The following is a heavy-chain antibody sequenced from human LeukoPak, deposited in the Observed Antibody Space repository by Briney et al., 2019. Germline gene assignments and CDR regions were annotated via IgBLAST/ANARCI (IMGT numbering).Heavy chain of an antibody. CDR1: GFTFSSYA. J-gene: IGHJ4*02. Sequence: GGSLRLSCAASGFTFSSYAMHWVRQAPGKGLEWVAVISYDGSNKYYADSVEGRFTISRDNSKNTLYLQMNSLRAEDTAVYYCAGDIWGDIVVVVAATRGYYFDYWGQGTLVTVSS. D-gene: IGHD2-15*01. V-gene: IGHV3-30*01. CDR3: AGDIWGDIVVVVAATRGYYFDY. CDR2: ISYDGSNK.